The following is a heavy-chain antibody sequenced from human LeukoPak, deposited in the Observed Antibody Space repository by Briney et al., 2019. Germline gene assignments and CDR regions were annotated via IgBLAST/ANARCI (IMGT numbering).Heavy chain of an antibody. CDR2: ISYSGST. J-gene: IGHJ4*02. CDR1: GGSISSSSSSYH. CDR3: ASDDY. V-gene: IGHV4-39*01. Sequence: SETLSLTVSGGSISSSSSSYHWGWIRQPPGKGLEWIGSISYSGSTYYNPSLKSRVTISVDTSKNQFSLNLSSVTAADTAVYFCASDDYWGQGTLATVSS.